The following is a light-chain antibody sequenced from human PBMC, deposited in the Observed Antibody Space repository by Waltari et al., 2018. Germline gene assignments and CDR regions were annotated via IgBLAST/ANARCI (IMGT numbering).Light chain of an antibody. CDR2: EVS. V-gene: IGLV2-23*02. CDR3: SSYVGPESLGVV. CDR1: SNDIGSYNL. Sequence: QSALTQPASVSGSPGQSITISCTGTSNDIGSYNLVSWYQHHPGKAPQLLIFEVSKRPSGVSHRFSGSRSANTASLTISGLQPGDEADYYCSSYVGPESLGVVFGGGTSLTVL. J-gene: IGLJ2*01.